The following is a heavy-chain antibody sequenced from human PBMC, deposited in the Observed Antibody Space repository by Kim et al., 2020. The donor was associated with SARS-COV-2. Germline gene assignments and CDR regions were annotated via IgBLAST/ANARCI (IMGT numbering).Heavy chain of an antibody. D-gene: IGHD3-22*01. J-gene: IGHJ4*02. CDR1: GFTFSNAW. Sequence: GGSLRLSCAGSGFTFSNAWMSWVRQAPGKGLEWVARIKSKTDGGAIYYAAPVKGRFSISSDDSENTLFLQMNSLDSEDTAVYYCPTEGHDSPGAYWGQGT. CDR3: PTEGHDSPGAY. V-gene: IGHV3-15*01. CDR2: IKSKTDGGAI.